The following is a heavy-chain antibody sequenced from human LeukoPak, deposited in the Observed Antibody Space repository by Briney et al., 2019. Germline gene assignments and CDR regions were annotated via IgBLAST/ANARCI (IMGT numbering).Heavy chain of an antibody. CDR3: ARENYYDSSGYYFFDY. CDR2: ISAYNGNT. D-gene: IGHD3-22*01. Sequence: ASVKVSCKASGYTFTSYGISWVRQAPGQGLEWMGWISAYNGNTNYAQKLQGRVTMTTDTSTSTAYMELRSLRSDDTAMYYCARENYYDSSGYYFFDYWGQGTLVTVSS. J-gene: IGHJ4*02. CDR1: GYTFTSYG. V-gene: IGHV1-18*01.